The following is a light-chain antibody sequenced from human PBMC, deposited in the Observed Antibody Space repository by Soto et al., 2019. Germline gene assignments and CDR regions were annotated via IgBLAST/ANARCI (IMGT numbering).Light chain of an antibody. V-gene: IGLV2-8*01. J-gene: IGLJ2*01. CDR1: SSDVGGYNY. CDR2: EVS. CDR3: SSYAGSKTL. Sequence: QSALPQPPSASGSPGPSVTISCTGTSSDVGGYNYVSWYQQHPGKAPKLMIYEVSKRPSGVPDRFSGSKSGNTASLTVSGLQAEDEADYYCSSYAGSKTLFGGGTKLTVL.